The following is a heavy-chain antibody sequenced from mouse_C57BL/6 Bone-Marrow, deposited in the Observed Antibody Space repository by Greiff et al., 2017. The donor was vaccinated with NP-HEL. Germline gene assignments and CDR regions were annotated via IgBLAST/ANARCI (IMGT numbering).Heavy chain of an antibody. D-gene: IGHD2-4*01. Sequence: EVQLVESGPGLVKPSQSLSLTCSVTGYSITSGYYWNWIRQFPGNKLEWMGYISYDGSNNYNPSLKNRISITRDTSKNQFFLKLNSVTTEDTATYYCARNGIYYDYDRVDYWGQGTTLTVSS. CDR2: ISYDGSN. V-gene: IGHV3-6*01. CDR1: GYSITSGYY. J-gene: IGHJ2*01. CDR3: ARNGIYYDYDRVDY.